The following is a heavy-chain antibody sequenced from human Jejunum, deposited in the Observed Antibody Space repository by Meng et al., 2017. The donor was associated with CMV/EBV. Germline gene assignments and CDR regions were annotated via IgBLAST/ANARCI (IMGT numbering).Heavy chain of an antibody. D-gene: IGHD5-12*01. V-gene: IGHV3-74*03. J-gene: IGHJ4*02. CDR1: GLTFSRWS. CDR3: VGGGSGYMDY. CDR2: IKTDGSYT. Sequence: LSCAASGLTFSRWSMHWVRQAPGKGLVWVSRIKTDGSYTTYADSVKGRFTISRDNAKNTLYLQMNSLRVEDTAVYYCVGGGSGYMDYWGQGTLVTVSS.